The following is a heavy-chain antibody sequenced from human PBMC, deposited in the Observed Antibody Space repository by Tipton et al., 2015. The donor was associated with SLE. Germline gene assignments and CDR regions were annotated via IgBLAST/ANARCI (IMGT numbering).Heavy chain of an antibody. CDR1: GRSISSGSYY. J-gene: IGHJ3*02. D-gene: IGHD1-26*01. V-gene: IGHV4-61*10. CDR2: IHYSGTT. Sequence: TLSLTCTVSGRSISSGSYYWNWIRQPAGKGLEWIGYIHYSGTTHDNPSLKSRVTMSVDMSKNQFSLRLTSVTAAATAVYYCARTLGAIAHTVYDAFDIWGQGKMVTVSS. CDR3: ARTLGAIAHTVYDAFDI.